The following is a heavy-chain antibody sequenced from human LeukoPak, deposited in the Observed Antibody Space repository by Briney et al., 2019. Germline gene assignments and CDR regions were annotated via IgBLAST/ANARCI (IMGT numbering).Heavy chain of an antibody. CDR2: ISGSGGST. CDR1: GVTFSSYA. Sequence: GVSLRLSCAASGVTFSSYAMSWVRQGPGKGLEWVSAISGSGGSTYYADSVKGRFTISRDNSKNTLYLQMNSLRAEDTAVYYCAKKGVDWFGEYYIDYWGQGTLVTVSS. J-gene: IGHJ4*02. V-gene: IGHV3-23*01. CDR3: AKKGVDWFGEYYIDY. D-gene: IGHD3-10*01.